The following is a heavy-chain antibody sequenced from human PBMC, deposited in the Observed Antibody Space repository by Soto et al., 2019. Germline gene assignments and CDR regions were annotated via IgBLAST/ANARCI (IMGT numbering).Heavy chain of an antibody. D-gene: IGHD3-22*01. CDR1: GFTFSSYS. CDR2: ISSSSSTI. Sequence: PGGSLRLSCAASGFTFSSYSMNWVRQAPGKGLEWVSYISSSSSTIYYADSVKGRFTISRDNAKNSLYLQMNSLRDEDTAVYYCARDTYYYDSSGPGVGYWGQGTLVTVSS. J-gene: IGHJ4*02. V-gene: IGHV3-48*02. CDR3: ARDTYYYDSSGPGVGY.